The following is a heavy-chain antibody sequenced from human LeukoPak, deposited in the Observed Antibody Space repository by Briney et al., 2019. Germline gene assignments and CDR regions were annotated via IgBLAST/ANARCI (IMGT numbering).Heavy chain of an antibody. CDR3: AKDQGWAAAGTVDY. D-gene: IGHD6-13*01. J-gene: IGHJ4*02. CDR1: GFTFDDYA. V-gene: IGHV3-9*01. CDR2: ISWNSGSI. Sequence: PGRSLRLSCAASGFTFDDYAMHWVRQAPGKGLEWVSGISWNSGSIGYADSVRGRFTISRDNAKNSLYLQMNSLRAEDTALYYCAKDQGWAAAGTVDYWGQGTLVTVSS.